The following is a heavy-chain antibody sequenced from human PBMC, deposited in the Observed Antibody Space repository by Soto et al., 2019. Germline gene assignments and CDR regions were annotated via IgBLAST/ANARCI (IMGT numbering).Heavy chain of an antibody. CDR3: ASGDRGAFDL. D-gene: IGHD3-10*01. J-gene: IGHJ3*01. V-gene: IGHV3-74*01. Sequence: EVQLVESGGGLVRPGGSLRLSCAASGFTFSYYWMHWVRQAPGKGLVWVSRIHSDGSSTTYADFVKGRFIISRDNARNTVDLQMNSVRVEDTALYYCASGDRGAFDLWGQGTVVTVSS. CDR2: IHSDGSST. CDR1: GFTFSYYW.